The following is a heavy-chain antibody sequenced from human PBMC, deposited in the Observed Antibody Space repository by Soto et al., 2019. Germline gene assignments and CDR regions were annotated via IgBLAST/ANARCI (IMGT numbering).Heavy chain of an antibody. CDR1: GFTFSSYG. CDR2: ISYDGSNK. V-gene: IGHV3-30*18. J-gene: IGHJ4*02. CDR3: AKAGRNTYDFWSGTWNYFDY. D-gene: IGHD3-3*01. Sequence: SLRLSCAASGFTFSSYGMHWVRQAPGKGLELVAVISYDGSNKYYADSVKGRFTISRDNSKNTLYLQMNSLRAEDTAVYYCAKAGRNTYDFWSGTWNYFDYWGQGTLVTVSS.